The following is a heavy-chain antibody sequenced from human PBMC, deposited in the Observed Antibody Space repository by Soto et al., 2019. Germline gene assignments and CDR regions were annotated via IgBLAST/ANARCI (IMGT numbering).Heavy chain of an antibody. CDR2: IFHGGNT. V-gene: IGHV4-38-2*01. CDR3: ARARWYDAFDV. CDR1: GFFISSGNY. J-gene: IGHJ3*01. D-gene: IGHD2-15*01. Sequence: SETLSLTCAVSGFFISSGNYWGWIRKPPGKGLEWIGSIFHGGNTYYNSSLKSRVTISVDMSKNQFSLKLNSVTAADTAVYYCARARWYDAFDVWGQGTVVTVSS.